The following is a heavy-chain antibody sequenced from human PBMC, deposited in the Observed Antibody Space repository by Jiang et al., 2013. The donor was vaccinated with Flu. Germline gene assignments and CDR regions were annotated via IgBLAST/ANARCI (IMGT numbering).Heavy chain of an antibody. Sequence: VQLVESGGGLVQPGGSLRLSCAASGFTFNAYEMNWVRQAPGNGLEWLSYISSSGTIIYYADSVKGRFTISRDNAKNSLYLQNEQPESRGHGCLYCARNSFVNPGGRNYRSSFDHWGQGTLVTVSS. D-gene: IGHD3-16*02. CDR2: ISSSGTII. CDR3: ARNSFVNPGGRNYRSSFDH. V-gene: IGHV3-48*03. CDR1: GFTFNAYE. J-gene: IGHJ4*02.